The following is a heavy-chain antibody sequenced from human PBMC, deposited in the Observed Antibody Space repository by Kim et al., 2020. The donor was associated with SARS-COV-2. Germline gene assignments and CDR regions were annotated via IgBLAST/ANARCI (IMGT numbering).Heavy chain of an antibody. Sequence: NYNPSLKSRVTISVDTSKNQFSLKLSSVTAADTAVYYCAGSTVTTPDFDYWGQGTLVTVSS. D-gene: IGHD4-17*01. CDR3: AGSTVTTPDFDY. J-gene: IGHJ4*02. V-gene: IGHV4-4*09.